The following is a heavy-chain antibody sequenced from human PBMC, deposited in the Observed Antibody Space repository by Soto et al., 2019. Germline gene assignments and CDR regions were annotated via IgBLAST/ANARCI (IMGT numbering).Heavy chain of an antibody. D-gene: IGHD6-13*01. J-gene: IGHJ6*02. CDR1: GFTFSSYA. V-gene: IGHV3-23*01. CDR2: ISGSGGST. CDR3: AKVGQQLALWQSYYYYYGMDV. Sequence: EVQLLESGGGLVQPGGSLRLSCAASGFTFSSYAMSWVRQAPGKGLEWVSAISGSGGSTYYADSVKGRFTISRDNSKNTLYLQMNSLRAEDTAVYYCAKVGQQLALWQSYYYYYGMDVWGQGTTVTVSS.